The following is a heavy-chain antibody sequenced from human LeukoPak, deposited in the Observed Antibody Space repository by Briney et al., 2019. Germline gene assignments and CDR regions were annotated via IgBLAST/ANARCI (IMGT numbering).Heavy chain of an antibody. J-gene: IGHJ6*02. CDR1: GFTFSNYA. Sequence: GGSLRLSCAVSGFTFSNYAMSWVRQAPGKGLQWVSGLSVSCGSPYYEDSMKGRFAISRDNSKNTVHLQMSSLRAEDTAVYYCAKPSSPIGSNYGYYLYGMDVWGQGTTVTVSS. V-gene: IGHV3-23*01. D-gene: IGHD4-11*01. CDR3: AKPSSPIGSNYGYYLYGMDV. CDR2: LSVSCGSP.